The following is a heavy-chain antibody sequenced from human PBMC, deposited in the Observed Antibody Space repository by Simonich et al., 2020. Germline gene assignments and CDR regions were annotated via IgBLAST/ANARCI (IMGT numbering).Heavy chain of an antibody. CDR1: VFTFSIYW. CDR3: ARDYSNYDAFDI. Sequence: EVQLVESGGGLVQPGGSLRLSCAASVFTFSIYWMHWVRQAPGKGLGWCSRINMDGSSTSSADSVKGRFTISRDNAKNTLYLQMNSLRAEDTAVYYCARDYSNYDAFDIWGQGTMVTVSS. J-gene: IGHJ3*02. CDR2: INMDGSST. V-gene: IGHV3-74*01. D-gene: IGHD4-4*01.